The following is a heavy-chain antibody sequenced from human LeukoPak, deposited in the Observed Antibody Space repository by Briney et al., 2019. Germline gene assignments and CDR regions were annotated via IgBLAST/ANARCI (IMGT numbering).Heavy chain of an antibody. V-gene: IGHV3-66*01. J-gene: IGHJ4*02. Sequence: GGSLRLSCAASEFSVGSNYMTWVRQAPGKGLEWVSLIYSGGSTYYADSVKGRFTISRDNSKNTLYLQMGSLRAEDMAVYYCARGPTSANYYFDYWGQGTLVTVSS. CDR1: EFSVGSNY. CDR3: ARGPTSANYYFDY. CDR2: IYSGGST.